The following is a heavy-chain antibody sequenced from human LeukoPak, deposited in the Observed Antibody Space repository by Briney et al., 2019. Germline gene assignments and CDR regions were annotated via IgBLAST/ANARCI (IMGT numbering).Heavy chain of an antibody. CDR2: IYYSGST. D-gene: IGHD4-17*01. CDR3: ARLYVTTNAFDI. V-gene: IGHV4-59*08. CDR1: GGSISSYY. Sequence: SETLSLTCTVSGGSISSYYWSWIRQPPGKGLEWIGYIYYSGSTNYNPSLKSRVTISVDTSKNQFSLKLSSVTAADTAVYYCARLYVTTNAFDIWGQGTMVTVSS. J-gene: IGHJ3*02.